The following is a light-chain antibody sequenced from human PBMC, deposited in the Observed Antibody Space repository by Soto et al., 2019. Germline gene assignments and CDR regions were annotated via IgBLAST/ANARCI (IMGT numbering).Light chain of an antibody. J-gene: IGKJ4*01. CDR3: QHYNNWPLT. CDR2: GVY. CDR1: QSISSS. Sequence: QSPVTLSLSSGARPTLSCRASQSISSSLAWYQQNPGQAPRLLIYGVYSRATGIPDRFSGSGSGTDFTLTISRLEPEDFAVYYCQHYNNWPLTFGEGTKVEIK. V-gene: IGKV3D-15*01.